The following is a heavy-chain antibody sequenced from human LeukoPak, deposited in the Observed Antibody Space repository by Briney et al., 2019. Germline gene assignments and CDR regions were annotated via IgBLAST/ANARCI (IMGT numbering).Heavy chain of an antibody. D-gene: IGHD5-12*01. J-gene: IGHJ4*02. Sequence: GGSLRLSCVASGFSLNNYAMNWVRQAPGKGLEWVSLIIGSSGTTFYADSVKGRFTISRDKSKSTQYLQMNSLRAEHTAVYYCAKGAYDYIEIAYFDYWGQGSLVPVSS. V-gene: IGHV3-23*01. CDR3: AKGAYDYIEIAYFDY. CDR1: GFSLNNYA. CDR2: IIGSSGTT.